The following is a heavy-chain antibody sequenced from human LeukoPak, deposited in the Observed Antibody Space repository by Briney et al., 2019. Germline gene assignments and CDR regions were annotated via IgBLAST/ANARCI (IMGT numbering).Heavy chain of an antibody. CDR3: ARDFGAPIYYFDY. D-gene: IGHD3-10*01. J-gene: IGHJ4*02. CDR2: INPNSGGT. V-gene: IGHV1-2*02. CDR1: GYTFTGYY. Sequence: ASVTVSCKASGYTFTGYYMHWVRQAPGQGLEWMGWINPNSGGTNYAQKFQGRVTMTRDTSISTAYMELSRLRSDDTAVYYCARDFGAPIYYFDYWGQGTLVTVSS.